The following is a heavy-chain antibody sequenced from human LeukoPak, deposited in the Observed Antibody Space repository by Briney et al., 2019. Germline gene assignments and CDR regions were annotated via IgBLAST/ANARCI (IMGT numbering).Heavy chain of an antibody. Sequence: PGGSLRLSCAASGFSFSSYSMNWVRQAPGKGLEWVSSISSSSSYIYYADSVKGRFTISRDNAKNSLYLQMSSLRAEDTAVYYCARVGMAVGATVDYWGQGILDTVSS. CDR2: ISSSSSYI. V-gene: IGHV3-21*01. CDR3: ARVGMAVGATVDY. J-gene: IGHJ4*02. CDR1: GFSFSSYS. D-gene: IGHD1-26*01.